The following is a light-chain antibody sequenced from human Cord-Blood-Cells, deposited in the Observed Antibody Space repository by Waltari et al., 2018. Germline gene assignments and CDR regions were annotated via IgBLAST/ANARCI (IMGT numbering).Light chain of an antibody. CDR2: DVS. CDR3: SSYTSSSTLV. Sequence: QSALTQPASVSGSPGQSITISCTGTSSDVGGYNYVSLYQQHPGKAPKLIIYDVSNRPSGVSSRFSGSKSGNTASLTISGLQAEDEADYYCSSYTSSSTLVFGGGTKLTVL. CDR1: SSDVGGYNY. J-gene: IGLJ2*01. V-gene: IGLV2-14*01.